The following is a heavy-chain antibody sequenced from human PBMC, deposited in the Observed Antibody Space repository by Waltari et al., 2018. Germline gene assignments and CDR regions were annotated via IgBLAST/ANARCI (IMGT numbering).Heavy chain of an antibody. J-gene: IGHJ2*01. D-gene: IGHD2-8*01. CDR2: IYYSGST. Sequence: QLQLQESGPGLVKPSETLSLTCTVSGGSISSSSYYWGWIRQPPGKGLEWIGSIYYSGSTYYNPSHKSQVTISVDTSKNQFSLKLSSVTAADTAVYYCARHPAMTIMLWYFDLWGRGTLVTVSS. V-gene: IGHV4-39*01. CDR1: GGSISSSSYY. CDR3: ARHPAMTIMLWYFDL.